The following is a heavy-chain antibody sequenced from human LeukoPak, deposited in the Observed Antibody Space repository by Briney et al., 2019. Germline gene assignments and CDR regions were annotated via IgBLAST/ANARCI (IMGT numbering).Heavy chain of an antibody. CDR2: IPYDGSNK. J-gene: IGHJ6*02. CDR1: GFTFSSYA. CDR3: ARRAATSYYYYGMDV. Sequence: GGSLRLSCAASGFTFSSYAMHWVRQAPGKGLEWVAVIPYDGSNKYYADSVKGRFTISRDNSKNTLYLQMNSLRAEDTAVYYCARRAATSYYYYGMDVWGQGTTVTVSS. D-gene: IGHD2-15*01. V-gene: IGHV3-30-3*01.